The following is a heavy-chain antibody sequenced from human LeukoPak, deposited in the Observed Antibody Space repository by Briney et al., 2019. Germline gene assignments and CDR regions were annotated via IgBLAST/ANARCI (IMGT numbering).Heavy chain of an antibody. J-gene: IGHJ4*02. V-gene: IGHV3-23*01. Sequence: GGSLRLSCAASGFTFTSYSMSWVRQAPGKGLEWVSGTSDRGDYTYYADSVKGRFTISRDSSKNTLFLQMNSLRAEGTALYFCARKAQYNGHYPLDYWGRGTLVTVSS. CDR1: GFTFTSYS. CDR2: TSDRGDYT. D-gene: IGHD1-7*01. CDR3: ARKAQYNGHYPLDY.